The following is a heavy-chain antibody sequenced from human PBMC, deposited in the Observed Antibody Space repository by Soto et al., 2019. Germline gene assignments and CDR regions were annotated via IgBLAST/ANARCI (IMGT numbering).Heavy chain of an antibody. CDR2: IYRTGST. Sequence: QVQLQESGPGQEKPSGTLSLTCAVSGGSFTSNNWWTWVRQPPGQGLERIGEIYRTGSTNYNPSLKSRGTISLDKSESQFTLKVTSLTAADTAVYYCASRDPGTSVDYWGQGTLVTVSS. J-gene: IGHJ4*02. D-gene: IGHD1-7*01. CDR3: ASRDPGTSVDY. CDR1: GGSFTSNNW. V-gene: IGHV4-4*02.